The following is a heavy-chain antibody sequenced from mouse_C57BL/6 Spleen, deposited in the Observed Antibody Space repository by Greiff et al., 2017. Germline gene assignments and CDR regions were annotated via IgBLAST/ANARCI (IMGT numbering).Heavy chain of an antibody. J-gene: IGHJ4*01. D-gene: IGHD2-1*01. Sequence: VQLQQSGAELVKPGASVKISCKASGYAFSSYWMNWVKQRAGKGLEWIGQIYPGDGDTNYNGKFKGKATLTADKSSSTAYMQLSSLTSEDSAVYFCAYGNYAMDYWGQGTSVTVSS. V-gene: IGHV1-80*01. CDR2: IYPGDGDT. CDR1: GYAFSSYW. CDR3: AYGNYAMDY.